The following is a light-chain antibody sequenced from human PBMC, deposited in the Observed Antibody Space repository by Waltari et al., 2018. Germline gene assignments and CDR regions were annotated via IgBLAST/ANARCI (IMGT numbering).Light chain of an antibody. CDR3: AAWDDSLSGWV. CDR1: SSNIGSDY. CDR2: RDN. Sequence: QSVLTQPPSASGTPGQRVTISCSGSSSNIGSDYVYWYQQLTGTAPKLLIYRDNQRPSGVPDRFSGSNSGTSASLAISGLRSEDEADYYCAAWDDSLSGWVFGGGTKLTVL. J-gene: IGLJ3*02. V-gene: IGLV1-47*01.